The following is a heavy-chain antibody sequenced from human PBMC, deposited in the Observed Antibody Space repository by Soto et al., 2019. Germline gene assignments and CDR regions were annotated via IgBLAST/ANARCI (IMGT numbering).Heavy chain of an antibody. CDR3: ARGFHSSGWQGYNWFEP. Sequence: PSETLSLTCTFSVVSISSYYWSLILQPPVKGLEWIGYIYYSGITNYNPSLKSRVTISVDTSKNQFSLKLSSVTAADTAVYYCARGFHSSGWQGYNWFEPWGQGTLVTVSS. D-gene: IGHD6-19*01. V-gene: IGHV4-59*01. CDR1: VVSISSYY. CDR2: IYYSGIT. J-gene: IGHJ5*02.